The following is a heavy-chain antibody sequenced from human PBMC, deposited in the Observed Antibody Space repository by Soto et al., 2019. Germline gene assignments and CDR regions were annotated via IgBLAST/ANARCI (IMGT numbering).Heavy chain of an antibody. V-gene: IGHV4-39*01. CDR1: GGSISSSSYH. Sequence: SETLSLTCTVSGGSISSSSYHWGWIRQPPGKGLEWIGSIHHSGNTYYYPSLKSRIAISVDTSKNQFSLELSSVTAADTAVYYCGRDIAVAGTRGQFDYWGQGTLVTVSS. D-gene: IGHD6-19*01. CDR2: IHHSGNT. J-gene: IGHJ4*02. CDR3: GRDIAVAGTRGQFDY.